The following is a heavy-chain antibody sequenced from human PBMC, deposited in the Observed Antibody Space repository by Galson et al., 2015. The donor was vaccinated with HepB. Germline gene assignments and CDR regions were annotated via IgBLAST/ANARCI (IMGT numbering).Heavy chain of an antibody. J-gene: IGHJ1*01. Sequence: SLRLSCAASGFTFSSYAMHWVRQAPGKGLEWVAVISYDGSNKYYADSVKGRSTISRDNSKNTPYLQMNSLRAEDTAVYYCARDSVAGEQFAEYFQHWGQGTLVTVSS. D-gene: IGHD6-19*01. CDR2: ISYDGSNK. CDR1: GFTFSSYA. V-gene: IGHV3-30-3*01. CDR3: ARDSVAGEQFAEYFQH.